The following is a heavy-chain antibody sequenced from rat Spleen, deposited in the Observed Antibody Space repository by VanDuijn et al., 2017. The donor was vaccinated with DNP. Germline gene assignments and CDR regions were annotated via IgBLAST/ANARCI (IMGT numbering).Heavy chain of an antibody. CDR1: GFSLTSYG. D-gene: IGHD1-12*02. CDR3: MVSTFAY. V-gene: IGHV2-77*01. CDR2: IWGDGST. Sequence: QVQMKETGPGLVQTTQTLSVTCTVSGFSLTSYGIHWVRQVPGKGLEWMGIIWGDGSTNYNSTLKSRLSISRDTSKSQVFLTMNSLQTDDTAVYYCMVSTFAYWGQGTLVTVCS. J-gene: IGHJ3*01.